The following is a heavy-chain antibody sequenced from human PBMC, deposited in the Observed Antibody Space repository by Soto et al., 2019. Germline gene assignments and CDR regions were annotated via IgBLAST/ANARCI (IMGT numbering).Heavy chain of an antibody. J-gene: IGHJ6*02. CDR2: IIPIFGTA. CDR1: GGTFSSYA. CDR3: ARAEVTRVRGVKRAYYGMDV. V-gene: IGHV1-69*01. Sequence: QVQLVQSGAEVKKPGSSVKVSCKASGGTFSSYAISWVRQAPGQGLEWMGGIIPIFGTANYAQKFQGRVTITAEESTSTAYMELSSLRSEDTAVYYCARAEVTRVRGVKRAYYGMDVWGQGTTVTVSS. D-gene: IGHD3-10*01.